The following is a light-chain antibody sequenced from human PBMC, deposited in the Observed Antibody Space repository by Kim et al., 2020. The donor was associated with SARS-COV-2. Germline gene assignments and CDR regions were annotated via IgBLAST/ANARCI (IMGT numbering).Light chain of an antibody. Sequence: SPGERAPLSCRASQSANSNFAWYQQNPGQAPMLLIYGASTRATDIPARFSGSGSVTDFTLTISFLHSEDFAVYYCQQYDKWPLTFGGGTKVDIK. CDR2: GAS. J-gene: IGKJ4*01. V-gene: IGKV3-15*01. CDR1: QSANSN. CDR3: QQYDKWPLT.